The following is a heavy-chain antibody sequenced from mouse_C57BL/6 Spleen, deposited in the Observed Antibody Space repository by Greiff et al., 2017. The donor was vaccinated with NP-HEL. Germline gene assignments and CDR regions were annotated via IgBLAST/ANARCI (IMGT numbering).Heavy chain of an antibody. J-gene: IGHJ3*01. CDR3: ARGGDYPWFAY. CDR2: IYPGDGDT. D-gene: IGHD2-4*01. CDR1: GYAFSSYW. V-gene: IGHV1-80*01. Sequence: VQLQQSGAELVKPGASVKISCKASGYAFSSYWMNWVKQRHGKGLEWIGQIYPGDGDTNYNGKFKGKATLTADKSSSTAYMQLSSLTSEDSAVYFCARGGDYPWFAYWGQGTLVTVSA.